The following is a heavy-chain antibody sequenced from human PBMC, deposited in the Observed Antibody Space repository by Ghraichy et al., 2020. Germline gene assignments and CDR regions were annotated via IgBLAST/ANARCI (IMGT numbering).Heavy chain of an antibody. CDR2: IYSGGSA. CDR1: GFTVSSNY. Sequence: GGSLRLSCAASGFTVSSNYMSWVRQAPGKGLEWVSVIYSGGSAYYADSVKGRFTISRDNSKNTLYLQMNSLRAEDTAVYYCARARDDSSGYYLPLDYWGQGTLVTVSS. D-gene: IGHD3-22*01. J-gene: IGHJ4*02. CDR3: ARARDDSSGYYLPLDY. V-gene: IGHV3-66*01.